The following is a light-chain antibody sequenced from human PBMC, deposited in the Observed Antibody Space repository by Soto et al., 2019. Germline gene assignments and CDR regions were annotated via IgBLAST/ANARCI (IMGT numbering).Light chain of an antibody. Sequence: QSALTQPASVSGSPGQSITISCTGTSSDVGGYNYVSWYQQHPGKAPKLMIYDVTNRPSGISNRFSGSKSGNTASLTISGLQAEDDADYYCSSYTSTSTYVFGTGTKVTFL. CDR1: SSDVGGYNY. CDR3: SSYTSTSTYV. CDR2: DVT. V-gene: IGLV2-14*01. J-gene: IGLJ1*01.